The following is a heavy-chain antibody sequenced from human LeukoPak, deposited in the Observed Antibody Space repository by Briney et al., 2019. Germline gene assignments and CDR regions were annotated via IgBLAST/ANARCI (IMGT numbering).Heavy chain of an antibody. CDR1: GFTFSSYG. CDR2: IWYDGSNK. Sequence: PGGSLRLSCAASGFTFSSYGMRWVRQAPGKGLEWVAVIWYDGSNKYYADSVKGRSTISRDNSKNTLYLQMNSLRAEDTAVYYCARALPRTPGYYYGMDVWGKGTTVTVSS. D-gene: IGHD4-23*01. J-gene: IGHJ6*04. CDR3: ARALPRTPGYYYGMDV. V-gene: IGHV3-33*01.